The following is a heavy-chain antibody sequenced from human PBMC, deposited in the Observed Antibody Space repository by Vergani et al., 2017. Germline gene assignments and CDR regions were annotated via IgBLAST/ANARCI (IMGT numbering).Heavy chain of an antibody. CDR3: GKPTTRYCSGGSCYSFDY. CDR1: GFTFSSYA. CDR2: ISGSGGST. D-gene: IGHD2-15*01. V-gene: IGHV3-23*01. J-gene: IGHJ4*02. Sequence: EVQLLESGGGLVQPGGSLRLSCAASGFTFSSYAMSWVRQAPGKGLEWVSAISGSGGSTYYADSVRGRFTISRDNSKNTLYLQMNSLRAEDTAVYYCGKPTTRYCSGGSCYSFDYWGQGTLVTVSS.